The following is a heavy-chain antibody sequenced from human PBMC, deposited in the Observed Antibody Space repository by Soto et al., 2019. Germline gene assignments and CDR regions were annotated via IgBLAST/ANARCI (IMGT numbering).Heavy chain of an antibody. J-gene: IGHJ6*03. CDR2: TWCDGSNK. Sequence: QVQVVESGGGVVQPGRSLRLSCAVSGFTFSSYGMHWVRQAPGKGLEWVAVTWCDGSNKYYADSVKGRFTISRDNSKNTVYLQMNSLRAEDTAVYYCAREPGEDYYYYYMDVWGKGTTVTVSS. V-gene: IGHV3-33*01. CDR1: GFTFSSYG. D-gene: IGHD3-10*01. CDR3: AREPGEDYYYYYMDV.